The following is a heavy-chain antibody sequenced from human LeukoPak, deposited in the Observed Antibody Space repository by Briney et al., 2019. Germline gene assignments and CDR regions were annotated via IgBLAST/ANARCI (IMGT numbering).Heavy chain of an antibody. D-gene: IGHD5/OR15-5a*01. CDR3: ASAAGNSVY. CDR1: GFTFSRYW. CDR2: IKEEGSEK. J-gene: IGHJ4*02. Sequence: PGGSLRLSCAASGFTFSRYWMSWVRQAPGKGLEWVGNIKEEGSEKYYVDSVTGRFTISRDSAQSSLYLQMNSLRAEDTAVYYCASAAGNSVYWGQGTLVTVSS. V-gene: IGHV3-7*03.